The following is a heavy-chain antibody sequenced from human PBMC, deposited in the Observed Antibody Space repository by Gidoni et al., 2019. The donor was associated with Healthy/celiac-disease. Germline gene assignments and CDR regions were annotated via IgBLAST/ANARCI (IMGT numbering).Heavy chain of an antibody. CDR2: ISYDGSNK. Sequence: QVQLVESGGGVVQPGRSLRLSCAASGFTFSGYAMHWVRQAPGKGLEWVSVISYDGSNKYYADSVKGRFTISRDNSKNTLYLQMNSLRAEDTAVYYCARVGYYGSGSYYWFDYWGQGTLVTVSS. CDR1: GFTFSGYA. J-gene: IGHJ4*02. CDR3: ARVGYYGSGSYYWFDY. V-gene: IGHV3-30-3*01. D-gene: IGHD3-10*01.